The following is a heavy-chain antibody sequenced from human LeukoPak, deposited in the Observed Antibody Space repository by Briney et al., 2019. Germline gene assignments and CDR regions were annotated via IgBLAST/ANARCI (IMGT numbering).Heavy chain of an antibody. Sequence: SETLSLTCTVSGGSLSNCYWTWLRQPPGKTLEWIGYISYSGITNRNPSLKSRVSFSLDSSKNQISLTLTSVTAADTAVYFCARLLLDYSNDDGNFGGPHLPDWGQGTLVTVSS. CDR2: ISYSGIT. CDR3: ARLLLDYSNDDGNFGGPHLPD. V-gene: IGHV4-59*08. CDR1: GGSLSNCY. D-gene: IGHD3-10*01. J-gene: IGHJ4*02.